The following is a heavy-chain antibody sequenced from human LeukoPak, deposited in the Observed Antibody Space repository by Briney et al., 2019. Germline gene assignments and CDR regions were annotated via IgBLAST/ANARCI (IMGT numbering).Heavy chain of an antibody. CDR3: AMASSTSSGWFDP. J-gene: IGHJ5*02. Sequence: PGGSLRLSCAASGFTFSSYGMHWVRQAPGKGLEWVAVISYDGSNKYYADSVKGRFTISRDNSKNTLYLQMNSLRAEDMAVYYCAMASSTSSGWFDPWGQGTPVTVSS. CDR2: ISYDGSNK. D-gene: IGHD2-2*01. CDR1: GFTFSSYG. V-gene: IGHV3-30*03.